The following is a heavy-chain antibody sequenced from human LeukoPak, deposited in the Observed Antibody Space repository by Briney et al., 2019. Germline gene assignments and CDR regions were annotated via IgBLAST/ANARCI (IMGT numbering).Heavy chain of an antibody. D-gene: IGHD2-15*01. CDR1: GYSFTSYW. CDR2: IYTGDSDT. V-gene: IGHV5-51*01. J-gene: IGHJ5*02. Sequence: GESLKIPCKGSGYSFTSYWIGWVRQMPGKGLGWMGIIYTGDSDTRYSTSFHGRVTISADKSISTAYLQWSSLKASDTAMYYCARHGGDCSGGSCYWFDPWGQGTLVTVSS. CDR3: ARHGGDCSGGSCYWFDP.